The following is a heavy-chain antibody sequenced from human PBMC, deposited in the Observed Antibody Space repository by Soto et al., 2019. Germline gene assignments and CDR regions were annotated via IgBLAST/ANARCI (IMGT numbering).Heavy chain of an antibody. J-gene: IGHJ4*02. CDR1: GFTFSSYA. CDR2: ISGSGGST. D-gene: IGHD3-16*02. CDR3: AKFRGRSELSLLTNFDY. Sequence: GGSLRLSCAASGFTFSSYAMSWVRQAPGKGLEWVSAISGSGGSTYYADSVKSRFTISRDNSKNTLYLQMNSLRAEDTAVYYCAKFRGRSELSLLTNFDYWGQGTLVTVSS. V-gene: IGHV3-23*01.